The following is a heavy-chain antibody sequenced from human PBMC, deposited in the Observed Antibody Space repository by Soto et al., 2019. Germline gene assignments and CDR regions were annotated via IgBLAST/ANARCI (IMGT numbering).Heavy chain of an antibody. CDR2: IYHSGST. CDR1: GGSISSGAYS. V-gene: IGHV4-30-2*01. Sequence: SETLSLTCTVSGGSISSGAYSWSWIRQPPGKGLEWIGYIYHSGSTYYIPSLRSRVTISMDRTKNQFSLHLNSVTAGDTAVYYCARYFSMVRGVIMKYFDYWGQGTLVTVSS. CDR3: ARYFSMVRGVIMKYFDY. D-gene: IGHD3-10*01. J-gene: IGHJ4*02.